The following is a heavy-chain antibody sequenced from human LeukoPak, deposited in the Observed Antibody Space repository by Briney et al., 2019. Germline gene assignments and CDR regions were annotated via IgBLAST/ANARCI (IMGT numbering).Heavy chain of an antibody. Sequence: GGSLRLSCAASGFTFSDHYMSWIRQAPGKGLECVSYISSGGSTTYYTDSVKGRFTISRDNCKNALYLQMNSLRAEDTAVYYCARGIAADRGFDSWGQGTLVTVSS. CDR1: GFTFSDHY. J-gene: IGHJ4*02. D-gene: IGHD6-6*01. CDR3: ARGIAADRGFDS. CDR2: ISSGGSTT. V-gene: IGHV3-11*01.